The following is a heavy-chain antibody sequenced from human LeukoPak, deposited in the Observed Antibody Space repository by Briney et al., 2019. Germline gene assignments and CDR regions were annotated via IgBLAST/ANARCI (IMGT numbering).Heavy chain of an antibody. V-gene: IGHV4-34*01. Sequence: ASETLSLTCAVYGGSFSGYYWSWIRQPPGKGLEWIGEINHSGSTNYNPSLKSRVTISVDTSKNQFSLKLSSVTAADTAVYYCASRYYDSSGYGFDYWGQGTLVTVSS. J-gene: IGHJ4*02. CDR1: GGSFSGYY. D-gene: IGHD3-22*01. CDR3: ASRYYDSSGYGFDY. CDR2: INHSGST.